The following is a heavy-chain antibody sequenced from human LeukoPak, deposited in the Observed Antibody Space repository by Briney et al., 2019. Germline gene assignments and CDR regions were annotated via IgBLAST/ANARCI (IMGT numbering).Heavy chain of an antibody. CDR3: ATLLWYAFDI. Sequence: GGSLRLSCAASGFTFSDYYMTWVRQAPGKGLEWVSVIYSGGSTYYADSVKGRFTISRDNSKNTLYLQMNSLRAEDTAVYYCATLLWYAFDIWGQGTMVTVSS. CDR2: IYSGGST. V-gene: IGHV3-53*01. J-gene: IGHJ3*02. D-gene: IGHD3-10*01. CDR1: GFTFSDYY.